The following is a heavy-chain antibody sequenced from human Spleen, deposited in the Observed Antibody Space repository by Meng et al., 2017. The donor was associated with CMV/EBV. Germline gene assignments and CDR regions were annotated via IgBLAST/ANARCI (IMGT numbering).Heavy chain of an antibody. V-gene: IGHV3-30*04. CDR2: ISYDGSNK. CDR3: ARESIAAAPPYGMDV. CDR1: GFTFSSYA. Sequence: GGSLRLSCAASGFTFSSYAMHWVRQAPGKGLEWVAVISYDGSNKYYADSVMGRFTISRDNSKNTLYLQMNSLGAEDTAVYYCARESIAAAPPYGMDVWGQGTTVTVSS. J-gene: IGHJ6*02. D-gene: IGHD6-13*01.